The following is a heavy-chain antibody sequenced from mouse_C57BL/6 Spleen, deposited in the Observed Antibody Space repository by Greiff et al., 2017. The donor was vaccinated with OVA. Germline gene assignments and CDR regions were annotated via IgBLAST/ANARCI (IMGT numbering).Heavy chain of an antibody. Sequence: LVESGAELVKPGASVKISCKASGYAFSSYWMNWVKQRPGKGLEWIGQIYPGDGDTNYNGKFKGKATLSADKSSSTAYMQLSSLTSEDSAVYFCAREGDYAMDYWGQGTSVTVSS. V-gene: IGHV1-80*01. CDR1: GYAFSSYW. CDR2: IYPGDGDT. J-gene: IGHJ4*01. CDR3: AREGDYAMDY.